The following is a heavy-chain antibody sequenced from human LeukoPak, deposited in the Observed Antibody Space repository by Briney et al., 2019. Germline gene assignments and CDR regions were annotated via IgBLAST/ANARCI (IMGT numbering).Heavy chain of an antibody. CDR3: AAGYCTTAVCYKGFDY. CDR2: IRYDGTNT. Sequence: GGSLRLSCSASGFTFSSYGMHWVRQAPGKGLEWVAFIRYDGTNTYYADSVKGRFTISRDNSKNTLYLQMNSLRAEDTAVHYCAAGYCTTAVCYKGFDYWGQGTLVTVSS. D-gene: IGHD2-8*01. J-gene: IGHJ4*02. CDR1: GFTFSSYG. V-gene: IGHV3-30*02.